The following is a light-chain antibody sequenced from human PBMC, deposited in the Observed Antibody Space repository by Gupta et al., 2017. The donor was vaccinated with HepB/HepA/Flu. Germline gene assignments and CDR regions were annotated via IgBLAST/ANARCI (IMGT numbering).Light chain of an antibody. J-gene: IGKJ1*01. CDR2: AAS. CDR3: SLRYSTYPIT. V-gene: IGKV1-39*01. Sequence: DIRMTTSPASLSASVGDRVTITCQASQSISSYLHWYQQQTGKATKLRIYAASSLQSGGPSRLSGSRSAPAYIPIISSLQPADFVTYYCSLRYSTYPITFGQGTKVEI. CDR1: QSISSY.